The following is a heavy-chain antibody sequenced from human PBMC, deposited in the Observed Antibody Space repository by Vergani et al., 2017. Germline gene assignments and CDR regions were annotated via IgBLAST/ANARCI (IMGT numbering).Heavy chain of an antibody. Sequence: QVQLQQWGGGLLKPSETLSLTCVVNGGSFTSYHWTWIRQSPGEGLEWVGDIDHTGRPDYNPSLKSRLTMSVDKSRNQFSLTLNSVTATDTAIYFCERVNTETNGHLYYYDDMDVWGQGTAVTV. V-gene: IGHV4-34*01. CDR2: IDHTGRP. CDR3: ERVNTETNGHLYYYDDMDV. CDR1: GGSFTSYH. J-gene: IGHJ6*02. D-gene: IGHD4-11*01.